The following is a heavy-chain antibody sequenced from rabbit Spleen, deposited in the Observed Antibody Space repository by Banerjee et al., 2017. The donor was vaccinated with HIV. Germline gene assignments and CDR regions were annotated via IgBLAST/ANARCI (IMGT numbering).Heavy chain of an antibody. Sequence: ELVESGGGLVQPGGSLKLSCKASRFDFSTYSMSWVRQAPGKGLEWIGCIDTGSSGFTYFAIWAQGRFTISKTSSTTVTLQMTSLTAADTATYFCARDFGSSFSSYGMDLWGPGTLVTVS. CDR1: RFDFSTYS. V-gene: IGHV1S45*01. CDR2: IDTGSSGFT. CDR3: ARDFGSSFSSYGMDL. D-gene: IGHD8-1*01. J-gene: IGHJ6*01.